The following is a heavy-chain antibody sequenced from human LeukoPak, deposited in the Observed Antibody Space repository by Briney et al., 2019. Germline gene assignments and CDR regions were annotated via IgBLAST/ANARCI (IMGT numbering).Heavy chain of an antibody. D-gene: IGHD3-3*01. CDR2: IHYSGST. CDR1: GGSISSSSYY. J-gene: IGHJ6*02. Sequence: SETLSLTCTVSGGSISSSSYYWGWIRQPPGKGLEWIGSIHYSGSTYYNPSLKSRVTISVDTSKNQFSLKLSSVTAADTAVYYCARALTYYDFWSGHNYGMDVWGQGTTVTVSS. V-gene: IGHV4-39*01. CDR3: ARALTYYDFWSGHNYGMDV.